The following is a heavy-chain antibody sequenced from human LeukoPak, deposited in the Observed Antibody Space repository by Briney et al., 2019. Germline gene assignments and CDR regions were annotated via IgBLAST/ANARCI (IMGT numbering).Heavy chain of an antibody. CDR3: AKEAMYIAAAAHNWFDP. V-gene: IGHV1-2*02. Sequence: ASVKVSCKASGYTFTGYYMHWVRQAPGQGLEWMGWINPNSGGTNYAQKFQGRVTMTRDTSISTAYMELSRLRSDDTAVYYCAKEAMYIAAAAHNWFDPWGQGTLVTVSS. CDR1: GYTFTGYY. D-gene: IGHD6-13*01. CDR2: INPNSGGT. J-gene: IGHJ5*02.